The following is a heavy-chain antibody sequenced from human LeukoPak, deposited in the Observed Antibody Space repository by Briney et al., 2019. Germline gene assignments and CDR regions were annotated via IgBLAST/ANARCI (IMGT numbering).Heavy chain of an antibody. CDR3: ARGDLAVAGHTHFDY. CDR2: IYYSGST. CDR1: DSSMSGYY. Sequence: PSETLSLTCAVPDSSMSGYYWSWIRQSPGKGLEWIGYIYYSGSTNYNPSLKSRVTISIDTSKNQFSLKLTSVTTADTAVYYCARGDLAVAGHTHFDYWGQGTLVTVSS. J-gene: IGHJ4*02. V-gene: IGHV4-59*01. D-gene: IGHD6-19*01.